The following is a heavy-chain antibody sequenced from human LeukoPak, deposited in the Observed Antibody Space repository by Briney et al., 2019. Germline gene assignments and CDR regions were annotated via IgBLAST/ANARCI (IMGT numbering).Heavy chain of an antibody. J-gene: IGHJ4*02. D-gene: IGHD2-15*01. CDR3: AKDHPSIVVVVAASVFDY. V-gene: IGHV3-23*01. CDR2: ISGSGSTT. Sequence: GGSLRLSCAASGFTFSSYAMSWVRQAPGKGLEWVSAISGSGSTTYYADSAKGRFTVSRDNSKNTLYLQMNSLRAEDTAAYYCAKDHPSIVVVVAASVFDYWGQGTLVTVSS. CDR1: GFTFSSYA.